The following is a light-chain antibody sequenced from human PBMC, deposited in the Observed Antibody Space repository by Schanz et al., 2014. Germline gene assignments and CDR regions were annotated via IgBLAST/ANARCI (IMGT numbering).Light chain of an antibody. Sequence: EIVLTQSPATLSLSPGERATLSCRASQSVSSSYLAWYQQKPGQAPRLLIYGASSRATGIPDRFSGSGSGTDFTLTISRVEPEDFAVYYCQQYATSPWTFGQGTKVEIK. CDR1: QSVSSSY. CDR3: QQYATSPWT. V-gene: IGKV3-20*01. CDR2: GAS. J-gene: IGKJ1*01.